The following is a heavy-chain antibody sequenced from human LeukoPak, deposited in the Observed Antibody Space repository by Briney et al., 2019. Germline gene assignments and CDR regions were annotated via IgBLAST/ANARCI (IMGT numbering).Heavy chain of an antibody. CDR3: AKDIGDGYFSSTSCFFDY. CDR2: VSWNSGSI. D-gene: IGHD2-2*01. V-gene: IGHV3-9*01. CDR1: GFTFDDYA. J-gene: IGHJ4*02. Sequence: PGGSLRLSCAASGFTFDDYAMHWVRHAPGKGLEWVSGVSWNSGSIDYADSVKGRFTISRDNAKNSLYLQMNSLRAEDTALYYCAKDIGDGYFSSTSCFFDYWGQGTLVTVSS.